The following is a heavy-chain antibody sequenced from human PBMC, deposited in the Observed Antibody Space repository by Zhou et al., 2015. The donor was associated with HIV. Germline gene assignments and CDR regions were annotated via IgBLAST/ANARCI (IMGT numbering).Heavy chain of an antibody. J-gene: IGHJ4*02. CDR2: ISTYNHNT. CDR1: GYTFTNYG. Sequence: QVQLVHSGAEVKKPGASVKVSCKASGYTFTNYGISWLRQAPGQGLEWMGWISTYNHNTNYAQNLQGRLTMTTDTSTSTAYMELRRLTSDDTAIYYCARVPLMAEAAYYFDHWGRGTLVTVSS. D-gene: IGHD6-19*01. CDR3: ARVPLMAEAAYYFDH. V-gene: IGHV1-18*01.